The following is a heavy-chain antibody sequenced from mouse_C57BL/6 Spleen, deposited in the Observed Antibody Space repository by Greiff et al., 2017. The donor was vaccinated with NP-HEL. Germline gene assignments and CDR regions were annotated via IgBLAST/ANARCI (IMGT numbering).Heavy chain of an antibody. CDR1: GFPFSSYA. CDR3: TRDGDYGSSYDYFDY. V-gene: IGHV5-9-1*02. CDR2: ISSGGAYI. Sequence: VMLVESGEGLVKPGGSLKLSCAASGFPFSSYAMSWVRQTPEKRLEWVAYISSGGAYIYYADTVKGRFTISSDNARNTLYLQMSSLKSEDTAMYYCTRDGDYGSSYDYFDYWGQGTTLTVSS. J-gene: IGHJ2*01. D-gene: IGHD1-1*01.